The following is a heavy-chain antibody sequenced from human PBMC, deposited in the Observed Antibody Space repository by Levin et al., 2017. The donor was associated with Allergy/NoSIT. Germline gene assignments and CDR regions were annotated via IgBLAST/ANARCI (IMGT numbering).Heavy chain of an antibody. CDR2: TTASGVNT. CDR3: ARDYPYFYESSVTRGYDY. CDR1: GFAFSDYF. J-gene: IGHJ4*02. Sequence: SCAASGFAFSDYFMAWIRQAPGKGLEWVSSTTASGVNTFYADSLKGRFTISRDNAKNLLYLQMNSLTADDTAVYYCARDYPYFYESSVTRGYDYWGQGTLVTVSS. V-gene: IGHV3-11*01. D-gene: IGHD3-22*01.